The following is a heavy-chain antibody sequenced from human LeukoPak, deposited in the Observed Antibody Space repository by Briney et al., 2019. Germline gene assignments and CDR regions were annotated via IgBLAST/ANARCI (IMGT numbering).Heavy chain of an antibody. J-gene: IGHJ4*02. D-gene: IGHD3-10*01. CDR2: IYAGGST. CDR1: GFTVSSNY. Sequence: PGGSLRLSCAASGFTVSSNYMSWVRQAPGKGLEWASVIYAGGSTYCADSVKGRFTISRDNSKNTLYLQMNSLRAEDTAVYYCARGTPLLGFDYWGQGTLVTVSS. CDR3: ARGTPLLGFDY. V-gene: IGHV3-66*01.